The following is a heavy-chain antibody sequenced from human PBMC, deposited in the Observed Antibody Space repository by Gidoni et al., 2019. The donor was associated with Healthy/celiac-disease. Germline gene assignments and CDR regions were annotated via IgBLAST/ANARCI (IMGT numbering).Heavy chain of an antibody. CDR3: ARDRRYCSSTSCSLFNWFDP. CDR2: IYHSGST. D-gene: IGHD2-2*01. J-gene: IGHJ5*02. CDR1: GGSISSSNW. V-gene: IGHV4-4*02. Sequence: QVQLQESGPGLVKPSGTLSLTCAVSGGSISSSNWWSWVRQPPGKGLEWIGEIYHSGSTNYNPSLKSRVTISVDKSKNQFSLKLSSVTAADTAVYYCARDRRYCSSTSCSLFNWFDPWGQGTLVTVSS.